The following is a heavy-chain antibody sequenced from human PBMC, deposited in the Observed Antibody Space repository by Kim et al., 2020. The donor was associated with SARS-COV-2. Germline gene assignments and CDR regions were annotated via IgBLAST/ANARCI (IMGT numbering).Heavy chain of an antibody. V-gene: IGHV4-31*03. J-gene: IGHJ6*02. D-gene: IGHD4-17*01. Sequence: SETLSLTCTVSGGSISSGGYYWSWIRQHPGKGLEWIGYIYYSGSTYYNPSLKSRVTISVDTSKNQFSLKLSSVTAADTAVYYCARTPRVTKLLGDYYYGMDVWGQGTTVTVSS. CDR3: ARTPRVTKLLGDYYYGMDV. CDR2: IYYSGST. CDR1: GGSISSGGYY.